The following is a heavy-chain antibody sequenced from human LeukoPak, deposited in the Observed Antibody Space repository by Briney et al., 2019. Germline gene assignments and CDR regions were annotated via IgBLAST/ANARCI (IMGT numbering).Heavy chain of an antibody. D-gene: IGHD1-1*01. CDR3: ARDTGTTPYFDY. Sequence: SETLSLTCTVSGGSISSYYWSWIRQPAGKGLEWIGRIYTTGSASHNPSLKSRVTMSVDTSKSQVSLKLSSVTAADTAVYYCARDTGTTPYFDYWGQGSLATVSS. CDR2: IYTTGSA. J-gene: IGHJ4*02. V-gene: IGHV4-4*07. CDR1: GGSISSYY.